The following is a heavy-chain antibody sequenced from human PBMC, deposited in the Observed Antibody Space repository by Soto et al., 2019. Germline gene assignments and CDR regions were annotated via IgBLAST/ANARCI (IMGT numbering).Heavy chain of an antibody. CDR2: INPFDGSR. D-gene: IGHD3-10*01. CDR1: GYIFPSYY. Sequence: QVELVQSGAEVKKPGASVKVSCKASGYIFPSYYLHWVRQAPGQGLEWMGWINPFDGSRMFAQSFQGRVTFTRDTSTSTVYMELSGLRSDDTAVYYCSRVDPGETSPFDHWGQGTLVTVSS. CDR3: SRVDPGETSPFDH. V-gene: IGHV1-46*03. J-gene: IGHJ4*02.